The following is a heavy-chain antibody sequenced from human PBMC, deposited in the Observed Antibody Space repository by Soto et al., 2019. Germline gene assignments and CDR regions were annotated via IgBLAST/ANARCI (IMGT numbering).Heavy chain of an antibody. D-gene: IGHD3-3*01. J-gene: IGHJ3*02. CDR3: AKTLGHVDFWSASAFDI. Sequence: EVQLLESGGGLVQPGGSLRLSCAASGFTFSSYAMSWVRQAPGKGLEWVSAISGRGGSTYYADSVKGRFTISRDNSKNTLYLQMNSVRAEDTAVYYCAKTLGHVDFWSASAFDIWGQGTMVTVSS. V-gene: IGHV3-23*01. CDR1: GFTFSSYA. CDR2: ISGRGGST.